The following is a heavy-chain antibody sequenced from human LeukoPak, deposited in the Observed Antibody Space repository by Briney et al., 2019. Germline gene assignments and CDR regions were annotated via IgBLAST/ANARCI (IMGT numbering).Heavy chain of an antibody. CDR2: ISPNSGGT. CDR3: AREGDCSGGSCYSHYFDY. D-gene: IGHD2-15*01. V-gene: IGHV1-2*02. Sequence: ASVKVSCKASGYTFTDYYMYWVRQAPGQGLEWMGWISPNSGGTIYAQKFQGRVTMTRDPSISTAYMELNSLRSDDTAVYYCAREGDCSGGSCYSHYFDYWGQGTLVTVSS. CDR1: GYTFTDYY. J-gene: IGHJ4*02.